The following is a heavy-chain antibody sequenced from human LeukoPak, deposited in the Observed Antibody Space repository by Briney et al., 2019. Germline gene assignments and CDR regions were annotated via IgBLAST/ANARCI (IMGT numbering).Heavy chain of an antibody. CDR3: ARHAYHSNLDYGMDV. V-gene: IGHV5-51*01. CDR2: IYPGDSDT. D-gene: IGHD4-11*01. J-gene: IGHJ6*04. Sequence: GESLKISCKGSGYSFTSYWIGWVRQMPGKGLEWMGIIYPGDSDTRYSPSFQGQVTISADKSISTAYLQWSSLKASDTAMYYCARHAYHSNLDYGMDVWGKGTTVTVSS. CDR1: GYSFTSYW.